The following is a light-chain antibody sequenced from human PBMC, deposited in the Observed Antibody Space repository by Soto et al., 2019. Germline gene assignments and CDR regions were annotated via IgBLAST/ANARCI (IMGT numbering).Light chain of an antibody. Sequence: EIVMTQSPGTLSLSPGETATLSCRASQSVSSNYLAWFQQKPGQAPRLLIFDASDRPTGIPARFSGSGSGTDFALTISSLEPEDFAVYYCQQRSNWLITFGQGTRLEI. CDR3: QQRSNWLIT. CDR2: DAS. CDR1: QSVSSNY. J-gene: IGKJ5*01. V-gene: IGKV3-11*01.